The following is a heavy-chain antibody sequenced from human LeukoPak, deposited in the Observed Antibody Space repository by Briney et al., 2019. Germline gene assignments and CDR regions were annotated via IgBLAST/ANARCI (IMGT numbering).Heavy chain of an antibody. CDR1: GGTFSSYA. V-gene: IGHV1-8*03. D-gene: IGHD3-22*01. Sequence: ASVKVSCKASGGTFSSYAISWVRQATGQELEWMGWMNPNSGNTGYAQKFQGRVTITRNTSISTAYMELSSLRSEDTAVYYCARGRDYYDSSGYDYWGQGTLVTVSS. J-gene: IGHJ4*02. CDR3: ARGRDYYDSSGYDY. CDR2: MNPNSGNT.